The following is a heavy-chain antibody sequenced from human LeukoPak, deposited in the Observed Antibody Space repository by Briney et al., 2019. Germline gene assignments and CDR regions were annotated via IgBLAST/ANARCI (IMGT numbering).Heavy chain of an antibody. CDR2: INPNGGGT. V-gene: IGHV1-2*02. Sequence: ASVKVSCKASGYTFTGYYMHWVRQAPGQGLEWMGWINPNGGGTNYAQKFQGRVTMTRDTSISTAYMELRRLRSDDTAVYYCARTIPSLRFLDSRGYYYYGMDVWGQGTTVTVSS. D-gene: IGHD3-3*01. CDR1: GYTFTGYY. J-gene: IGHJ6*02. CDR3: ARTIPSLRFLDSRGYYYYGMDV.